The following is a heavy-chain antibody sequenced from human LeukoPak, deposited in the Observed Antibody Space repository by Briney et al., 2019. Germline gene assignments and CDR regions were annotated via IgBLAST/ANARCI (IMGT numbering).Heavy chain of an antibody. CDR2: ISLSGRT. J-gene: IGHJ4*02. Sequence: SETLSLTRDVSGXSISRTNWWSWVRQSPGQGLEWIGEISLSGRTNYNPSLQSRVTMSLDESKNQLSLDLASVTAADTAVYYCSRESGAFSPFGYWGQGTLVTVHS. CDR1: GXSISRTNW. CDR3: SRESGAFSPFGY. V-gene: IGHV4-4*02. D-gene: IGHD1-26*01.